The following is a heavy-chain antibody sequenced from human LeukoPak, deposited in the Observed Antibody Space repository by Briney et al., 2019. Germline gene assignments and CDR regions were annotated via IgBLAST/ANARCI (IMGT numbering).Heavy chain of an antibody. J-gene: IGHJ4*02. Sequence: GGSLRLSCAASGFTFSSYAMSWVRQAPGKVLEWVSAISGSGGSTYYADSVKGRFTISRDNSKNTLYLQMSSLRAEDTAVYYCAKGRYDILTGFLRFWGQGTLVTVSS. CDR2: ISGSGGST. D-gene: IGHD3-9*01. V-gene: IGHV3-23*01. CDR3: AKGRYDILTGFLRF. CDR1: GFTFSSYA.